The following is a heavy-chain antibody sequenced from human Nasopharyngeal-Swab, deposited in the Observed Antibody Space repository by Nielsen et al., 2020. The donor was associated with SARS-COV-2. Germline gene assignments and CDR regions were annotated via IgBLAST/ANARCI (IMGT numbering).Heavy chain of an antibody. CDR1: GFTFSNYA. CDR3: AKDRDSGDDSDDYYHYYGMDV. Sequence: GESLKISCAASGFTFSNYAMNWVRQAPGRGLEWVSGISGGDDSTYYADSVKGWFTISRDNSKNTVNLQMNSLRVEDTAIYYCAKDRDSGDDSDDYYHYYGMDVWGQGTTVTVFS. V-gene: IGHV3-23*01. D-gene: IGHD5-12*01. CDR2: ISGGDDST. J-gene: IGHJ6*02.